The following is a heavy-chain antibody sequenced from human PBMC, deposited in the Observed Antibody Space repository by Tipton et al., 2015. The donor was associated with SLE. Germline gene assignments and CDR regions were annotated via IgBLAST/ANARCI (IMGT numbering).Heavy chain of an antibody. V-gene: IGHV4-4*07. D-gene: IGHD5-24*01. CDR2: IYASGST. J-gene: IGHJ3*02. Sequence: TLSLTCTVPGGSLSSYYWSWIRQPAGKGMEGIGRIYASGSTEHNPSLKSRVTISIDTAKNQFSLRLTSLTAADTAVYYCARVVYGFSDAFDIWGQGTLVTVSS. CDR1: GGSLSSYY. CDR3: ARVVYGFSDAFDI.